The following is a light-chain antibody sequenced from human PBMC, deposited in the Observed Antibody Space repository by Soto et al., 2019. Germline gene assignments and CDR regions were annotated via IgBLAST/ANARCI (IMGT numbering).Light chain of an antibody. Sequence: EVVMTQSPATLSVSPGERATLSCRASETVATNLAWYQQKPGQAPRLLISGASTRAAGISDRFRGSGSGTEFTLTISSLRSEDFAVYFCQQYHDWPLTFGQGTKVDIK. CDR1: ETVATN. CDR2: GAS. CDR3: QQYHDWPLT. J-gene: IGKJ1*01. V-gene: IGKV3-15*01.